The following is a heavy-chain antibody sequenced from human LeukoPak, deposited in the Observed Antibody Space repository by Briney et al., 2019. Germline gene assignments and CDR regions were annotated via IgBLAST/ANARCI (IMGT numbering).Heavy chain of an antibody. CDR2: IYHSGST. CDR3: ARGVIAAGGNDFDY. J-gene: IGHJ4*02. CDR1: GYSISSGYY. D-gene: IGHD6-13*01. Sequence: PSETLSLTCTVSGYSISSGYYWGWIRQPPGKGLEWIGSIYHSGSTYYNPSLKSRVTMSVDTSKNQFSLKVISVTAADTAVYYCARGVIAAGGNDFDYWGQGTLVTVSS. V-gene: IGHV4-38-2*02.